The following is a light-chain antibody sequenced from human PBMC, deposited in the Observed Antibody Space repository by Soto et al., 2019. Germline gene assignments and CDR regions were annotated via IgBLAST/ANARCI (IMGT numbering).Light chain of an antibody. Sequence: DIQMTQSPSALSASVGDRVTITCRGSQGISSWVAWYQQKPGQAPRLLIYKASSLASGVPSRFSGSGSGTEFTLTISSLQPEDVATYHCQQHTTFCQGTKVDIK. CDR3: QQHTT. J-gene: IGKJ1*01. V-gene: IGKV1-5*03. CDR1: QGISSW. CDR2: KAS.